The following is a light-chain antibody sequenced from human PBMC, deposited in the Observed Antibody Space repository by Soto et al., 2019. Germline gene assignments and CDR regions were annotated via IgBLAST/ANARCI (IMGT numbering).Light chain of an antibody. CDR2: EVS. J-gene: IGLJ1*01. Sequence: QSALTQPASVSGSPGQSITISCTGSSSDVGGHSFVSWCQQHPGKAPKLVIYEVSNRPSGVSNRFSGSKSGHTASLTISGLQTEDEADYYCSSSTSGSTYVFGTGTKVTVL. CDR1: SSDVGGHSF. CDR3: SSSTSGSTYV. V-gene: IGLV2-14*01.